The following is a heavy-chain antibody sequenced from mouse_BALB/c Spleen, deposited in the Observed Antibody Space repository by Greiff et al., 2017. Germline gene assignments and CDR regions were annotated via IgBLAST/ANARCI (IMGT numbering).Heavy chain of an antibody. Sequence: EVKLMESGGGLVKPGGSLKLSCAASGFTFSDYYMYWVRQTPEKRLEWVATISDGGSYTYYPDSVKGRFTISRDNAKNNLYLQMSSLKSEDTAMYYCARGEYEDYWGQGTSVTVSS. CDR2: ISDGGSYT. D-gene: IGHD2-10*02. V-gene: IGHV5-4*02. CDR1: GFTFSDYY. CDR3: ARGEYEDY. J-gene: IGHJ4*01.